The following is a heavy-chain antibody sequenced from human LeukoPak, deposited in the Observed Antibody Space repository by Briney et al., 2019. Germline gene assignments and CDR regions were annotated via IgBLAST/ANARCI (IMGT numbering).Heavy chain of an antibody. CDR1: GFTFSSYW. D-gene: IGHD3-3*01. Sequence: GGSLRLSCAASGFTFSSYWMSWVRQAPGKGLEWVANIKLDGSEKYYVDSVKGRFTISRDNAKNSLYLQMNSLRAEDTAVYYCARGPSDYDFWSGLDYWGQGTLVTVSS. J-gene: IGHJ4*02. CDR3: ARGPSDYDFWSGLDY. V-gene: IGHV3-7*01. CDR2: IKLDGSEK.